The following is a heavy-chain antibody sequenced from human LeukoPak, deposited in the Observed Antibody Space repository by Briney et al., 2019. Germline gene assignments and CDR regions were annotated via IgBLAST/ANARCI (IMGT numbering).Heavy chain of an antibody. CDR3: ARAMTMVTPTYGMDV. CDR2: IWHDGSNK. V-gene: IGHV3-33*08. CDR1: GFTFSSYA. Sequence: GGSLRLSCAASGFTFSSYAMSWVRQAPGKGLEWVAVIWHDGSNKYYADPVKGRFTISRDNSKNTLYLEMNSLRVEDTAVYYCARAMTMVTPTYGMDVWGQGTTVTVSS. D-gene: IGHD4-17*01. J-gene: IGHJ6*02.